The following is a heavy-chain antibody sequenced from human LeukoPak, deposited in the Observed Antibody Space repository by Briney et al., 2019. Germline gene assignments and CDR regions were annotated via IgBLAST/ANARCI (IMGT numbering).Heavy chain of an antibody. J-gene: IGHJ4*02. CDR2: INAGNGNT. D-gene: IGHD2-2*01. Sequence: ASVKVSCKASGYTFTSYAMHWVRQAPGQRLEWMGWINAGNGNTKYSQKFHGRVTITRDTSASTAYMELSSLRSEDTAVYYCARVQSAYCSSTSCYGGYFDYWGQGTLVTVSS. CDR1: GYTFTSYA. V-gene: IGHV1-3*01. CDR3: ARVQSAYCSSTSCYGGYFDY.